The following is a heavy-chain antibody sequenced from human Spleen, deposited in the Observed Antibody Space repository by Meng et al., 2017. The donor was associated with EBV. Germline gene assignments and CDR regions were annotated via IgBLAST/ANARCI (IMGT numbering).Heavy chain of an antibody. J-gene: IGHJ5*01. CDR2: ISYDGSNK. CDR1: GFTFSSYA. V-gene: IGHV3-30-3*01. D-gene: IGHD3-10*01. CDR3: AREGENGSESDNWFDS. Sequence: VRVVESGGGLFQPGRSLRLSCAASGFTFSSYAMHWGRQAPGKGLEWVAVISYDGSNKYYADSVKGRFTISRDNSKNTLYLQMNSLRAEDTAVYYCAREGENGSESDNWFDSWGQGTLVTVSS.